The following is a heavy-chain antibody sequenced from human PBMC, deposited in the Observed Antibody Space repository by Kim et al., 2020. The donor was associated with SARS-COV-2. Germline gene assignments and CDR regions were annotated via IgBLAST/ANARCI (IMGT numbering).Heavy chain of an antibody. CDR2: INHSGST. CDR3: AGSSGYYYAFDY. D-gene: IGHD3-22*01. CDR1: GGSFSGYY. V-gene: IGHV4-34*01. J-gene: IGHJ4*02. Sequence: SETLSLTCAVYGGSFSGYYWSWIRQPPGKGLEWIGEINHSGSTNYNPSLKSRVTISVDTSKNQFSLKLSSVTAADTAVYYCAGSSGYYYAFDYWGQGTLVTVSS.